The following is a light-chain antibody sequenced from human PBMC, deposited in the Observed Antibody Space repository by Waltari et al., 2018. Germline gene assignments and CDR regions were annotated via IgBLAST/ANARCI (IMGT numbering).Light chain of an antibody. J-gene: IGLJ3*02. CDR1: ISNIGSNY. Sequence: QSVMTQPPSASGTPGQKVTISCSGSISNIGSNYVYWYQQLPGTAPKLLIYRNEQRPSGVPDRISGSKSGTSASLAISGLRSEDEADYYCASWDDSLSVRLFGGGTKLTVL. CDR3: ASWDDSLSVRL. CDR2: RNE. V-gene: IGLV1-47*01.